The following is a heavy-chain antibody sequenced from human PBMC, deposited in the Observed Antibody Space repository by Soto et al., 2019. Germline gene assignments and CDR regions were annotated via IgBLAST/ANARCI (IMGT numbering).Heavy chain of an antibody. CDR3: ARKTYGDYIDY. J-gene: IGHJ4*02. CDR1: GFTFSNFG. V-gene: IGHV3-33*01. D-gene: IGHD4-17*01. CDR2: IWYDGSSK. Sequence: QVQLVESGGGVVQPGRSLRISCAASGFTFSNFGMHWVRQAPGKGLEWVVVIWYDGSSKFYADSVRGRFTISRDNSKGSLSLQVDSLRAEDTAVYYWARKTYGDYIDYWGQGTLVTVSS.